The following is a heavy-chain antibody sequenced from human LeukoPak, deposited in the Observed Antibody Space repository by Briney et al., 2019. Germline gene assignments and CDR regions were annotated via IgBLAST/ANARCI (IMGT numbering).Heavy chain of an antibody. D-gene: IGHD3-3*01. CDR1: GFTFSSYG. CDR2: IWYGGSNK. J-gene: IGHJ6*03. CDR3: AKDWAETPLRDYYYYYMDV. Sequence: GGSLRLSCAASGFTFSSYGMHWVRQAPGKGLEWVAVIWYGGSNKYYADSVKGRFTISRDNSKNTLYLQMNSLRAEDTAVYYCAKDWAETPLRDYYYYYMDVWGKGTTVTVSS. V-gene: IGHV3-30*02.